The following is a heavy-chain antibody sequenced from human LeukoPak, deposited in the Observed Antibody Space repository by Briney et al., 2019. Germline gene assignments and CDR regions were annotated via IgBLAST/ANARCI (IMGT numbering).Heavy chain of an antibody. J-gene: IGHJ4*02. D-gene: IGHD1-7*01. CDR3: ARGRTELRASSPQDLDY. V-gene: IGHV4-34*01. CDR1: GESFSGYY. Sequence: SETLSLTCAVYGESFSGYYWSWIRQPPGKGLEWIGEINHSGSTNYNPSLKSRVTISVDTSKNQFSLKVNSVTAADTAVYYCARGRTELRASSPQDLDYWGQGTLVTVSS. CDR2: INHSGST.